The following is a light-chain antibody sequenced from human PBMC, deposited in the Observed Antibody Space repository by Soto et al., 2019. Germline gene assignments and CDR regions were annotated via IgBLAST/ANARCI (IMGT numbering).Light chain of an antibody. J-gene: IGKJ1*01. CDR2: GAS. V-gene: IGKV3-20*01. CDR1: QSVSSSY. CDR3: QHYISYPWT. Sequence: VLTQSPGTLSLSPGERATLSCRASQSVSSSYLAWYQQKPGQAPRLLIYGASSRATGIPDRFSGSGSGTEFTLTISSLQPDDFATYYCQHYISYPWTFGQGTKVDIK.